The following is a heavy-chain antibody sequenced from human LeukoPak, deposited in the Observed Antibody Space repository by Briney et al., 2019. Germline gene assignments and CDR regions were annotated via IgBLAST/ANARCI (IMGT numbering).Heavy chain of an antibody. CDR3: ARDQYDTWSRRGNFDS. V-gene: IGHV3-7*03. CDR2: IKLDGSEK. CDR1: GFTFGKYW. Sequence: GGSLRLSCVAPGFTFGKYWMSWVRQAPGKGLEWVANIKLDGSEKNYVDSVKGRFTISRDNAKNSLYLQMNSLRAEDTAVFYCARDQYDTWSRRGNFDSWGQGTLVIVSS. D-gene: IGHD3/OR15-3a*01. J-gene: IGHJ4*02.